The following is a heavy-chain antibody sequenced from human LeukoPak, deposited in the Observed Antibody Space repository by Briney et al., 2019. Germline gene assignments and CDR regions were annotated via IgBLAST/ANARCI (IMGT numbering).Heavy chain of an antibody. V-gene: IGHV3-48*03. CDR2: ISSSGSTI. CDR3: ARDSRPSYYYIYYYYMDV. D-gene: IGHD3-22*01. Sequence: GGSLRLSCAASGFTFSSYEMNWVRQAPGKGLEWVSYISSSGSTIYYADSVKGRFTISRDNAKNSLYLQMNSLRAEDTAVYYCARDSRPSYYYIYYYYMDVWVKGTTVTVSS. CDR1: GFTFSSYE. J-gene: IGHJ6*03.